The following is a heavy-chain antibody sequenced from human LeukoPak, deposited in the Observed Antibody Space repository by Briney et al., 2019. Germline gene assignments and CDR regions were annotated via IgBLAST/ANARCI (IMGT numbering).Heavy chain of an antibody. CDR1: RFTFSTYV. J-gene: IGHJ6*02. CDR3: AKVSGRIQMWPQPFGDGMDV. Sequence: PGESLRLSCAASRFTFSTYVMSWVRQAPGKGLECVSAINSGGDITYYADSVKGRFTISRDNSKNTLYLQMNSLRVEDTAVYYCAKVSGRIQMWPQPFGDGMDVWGQGTTVTVSS. D-gene: IGHD3-10*01. V-gene: IGHV3-23*01. CDR2: INSGGDIT.